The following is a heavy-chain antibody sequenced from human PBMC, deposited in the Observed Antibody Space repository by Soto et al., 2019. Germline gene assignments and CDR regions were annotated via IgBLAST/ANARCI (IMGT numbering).Heavy chain of an antibody. CDR3: ARDRSRNLDV. J-gene: IGHJ6*04. Sequence: PSETLSLTCTVSGGPIRGDYWSWIRQTPGKGLEWIGYVYDSGRTSYNPSLQSRVTLSEDTSNNRLSPTLGSVTAADTAVYYCARDRSRNLDVWGKGTTVTVSS. CDR2: VYDSGRT. V-gene: IGHV4-59*01. CDR1: GGPIRGDY.